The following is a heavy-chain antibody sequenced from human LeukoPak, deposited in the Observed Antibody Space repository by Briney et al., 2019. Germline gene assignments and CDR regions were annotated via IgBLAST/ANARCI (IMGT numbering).Heavy chain of an antibody. CDR3: AKVYSAYDWNYYYYGLDV. D-gene: IGHD5-12*01. CDR2: ISGSGAGT. Sequence: GGSLRLSCAASGFTFTNYAMSWVRQAPGKGLEWVSAISGSGAGTYYADSVKGRFTISRDNSKNTVYLQMNSLRAEDTAVYYCAKVYSAYDWNYYYYGLDVWGQGTTVTVSS. V-gene: IGHV3-23*01. CDR1: GFTFTNYA. J-gene: IGHJ6*02.